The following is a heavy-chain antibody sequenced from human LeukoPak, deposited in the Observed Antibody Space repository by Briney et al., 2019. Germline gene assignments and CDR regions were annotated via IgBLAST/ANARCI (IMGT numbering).Heavy chain of an antibody. D-gene: IGHD3-22*01. CDR1: RYTLTELS. V-gene: IGHV1-24*01. CDR2: FDPEDGET. CDR3: AASITMIVVAPDETLDY. J-gene: IGHJ4*02. Sequence: ASVKVSCKVSRYTLTELSMHWVRQAPGKGREWMGGFDPEDGETIYAQKFQGRVTMTEDTSTDTAYMELSSLRSEDTAVYYCAASITMIVVAPDETLDYWGQGTLVTVSS.